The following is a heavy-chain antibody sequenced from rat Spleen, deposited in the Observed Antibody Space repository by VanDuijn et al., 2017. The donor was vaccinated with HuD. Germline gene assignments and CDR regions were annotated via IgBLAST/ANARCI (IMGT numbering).Heavy chain of an antibody. CDR1: GFTFSDFY. CDR2: ISYDGSST. V-gene: IGHV5-20*01. CDR3: TTYGGLRNWFAY. Sequence: EVQLVESYGGLVQPGRSLKLSCAASGFTFSDFYMAWVRQAPTKGLEWVATISYDGSSTYYRHSVKGRFTISRDNAKSTLYLQMDSLRSEDTATYYCTTYGGLRNWFAYWGQGTLVTVSS. D-gene: IGHD4-1*01. J-gene: IGHJ3*01.